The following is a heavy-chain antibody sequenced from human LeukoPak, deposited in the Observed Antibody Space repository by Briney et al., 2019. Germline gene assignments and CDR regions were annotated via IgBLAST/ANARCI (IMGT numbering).Heavy chain of an antibody. CDR3: AKDISYGSGSYLDY. CDR2: ISGSGGST. D-gene: IGHD3-10*01. V-gene: IGHV3-23*01. CDR1: GFTFSSYA. J-gene: IGHJ4*02. Sequence: PGGSLRLSCAASGFTFSSYAMSWVRQAPGKGLEWVSAISGSGGSTYYADSVKGRFTISRDNSKNTLYLQMNSLRAEDTAVYYCAKDISYGSGSYLDYWGQGTLVTVSS.